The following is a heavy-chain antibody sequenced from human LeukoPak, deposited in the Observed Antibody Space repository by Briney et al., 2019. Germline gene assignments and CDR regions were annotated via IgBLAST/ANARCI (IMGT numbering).Heavy chain of an antibody. J-gene: IGHJ4*02. CDR3: ARDPRYCSGDSCYDF. D-gene: IGHD2-15*01. V-gene: IGHV3-48*02. Sequence: PGGSLRLSCAASGFTFSSYSMNWVRQAPGKGLEWVSYISIGSSTTYYADSVKGRFTISRDTAKNSLYLQMNSLRDEDTAMYYCARDPRYCSGDSCYDFWGQGTLVTVSS. CDR2: ISIGSSTT. CDR1: GFTFSSYS.